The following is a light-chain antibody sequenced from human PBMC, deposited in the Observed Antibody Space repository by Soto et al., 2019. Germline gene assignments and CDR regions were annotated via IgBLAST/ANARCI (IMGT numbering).Light chain of an antibody. Sequence: EIVLTQSPGTLSLSPGERATLSCRASQTVGTNYLDWYQQKPGQAPRLLIYCASSRATVIPDRFSGSGSGTDFTLTISRLEPEDFAVYYCRQSATSPRTFGQGTKVEIK. CDR1: QTVGTNY. V-gene: IGKV3-20*01. CDR2: CAS. CDR3: RQSATSPRT. J-gene: IGKJ1*01.